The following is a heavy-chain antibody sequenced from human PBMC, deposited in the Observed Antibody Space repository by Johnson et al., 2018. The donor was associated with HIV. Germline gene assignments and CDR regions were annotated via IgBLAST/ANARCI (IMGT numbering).Heavy chain of an antibody. CDR2: ISYDGSNK. CDR1: GFTFSSYA. Sequence: QMLLVESGGGLVKSGGSLRLSCAASGFTFSSYAMHWVRQAPGKGLEWVAVISYDGSNKYYADSVKGRFTISRDNSKNTLYLQMNSLRAEDTAVYYCARDRAVAATSGAGAFDIWGQGTMVTVSS. CDR3: ARDRAVAATSGAGAFDI. J-gene: IGHJ3*02. V-gene: IGHV3-30-3*01. D-gene: IGHD2-15*01.